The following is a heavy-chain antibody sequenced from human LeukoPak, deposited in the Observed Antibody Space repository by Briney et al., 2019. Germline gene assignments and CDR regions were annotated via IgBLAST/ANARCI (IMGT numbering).Heavy chain of an antibody. J-gene: IGHJ2*01. CDR1: GYSISSGYY. Sequence: PSETLSLTCTVSGYSISSGYYWGWIRQSPGKGLEWIGSILHSGSTYYSPSLKSRVTLSVDTSKNQFSLKLTSVTAADTAVYYCARQYSDILTGYHRGELYWYFDLWGRGTLVTVSS. CDR2: ILHSGST. D-gene: IGHD3-9*01. V-gene: IGHV4-38-2*02. CDR3: ARQYSDILTGYHRGELYWYFDL.